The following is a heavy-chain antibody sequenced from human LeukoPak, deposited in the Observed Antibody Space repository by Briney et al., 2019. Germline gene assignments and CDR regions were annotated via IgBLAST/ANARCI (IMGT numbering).Heavy chain of an antibody. V-gene: IGHV4-4*07. D-gene: IGHD3-10*01. Sequence: PSETLSLTCTVSGGSISSYYWSWIRQPAGKGLDWIGRIYTSGSTNYNPSLKSRVTMSVDTSKNQFSLKLSSVTAADTAVYYCARDQYYYGSGSHLFDYWGQGTLVTVSS. CDR1: GGSISSYY. CDR3: ARDQYYYGSGSHLFDY. J-gene: IGHJ4*02. CDR2: IYTSGST.